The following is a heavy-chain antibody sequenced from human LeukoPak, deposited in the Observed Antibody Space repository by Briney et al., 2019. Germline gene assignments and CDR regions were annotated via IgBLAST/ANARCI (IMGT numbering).Heavy chain of an antibody. CDR1: GGSISSYY. V-gene: IGHV4-4*09. D-gene: IGHD2-2*01. Sequence: SETLSLTCTVSGGSISSYYWSWIRQPPGKGLEWNGYIYTSGSTNYNPSLKSRVTISVDTSKNQFSLKLSSVTAADTAVYYCARGYCSSTSCYDAFDIWGQGTMVTVSS. J-gene: IGHJ3*02. CDR3: ARGYCSSTSCYDAFDI. CDR2: IYTSGST.